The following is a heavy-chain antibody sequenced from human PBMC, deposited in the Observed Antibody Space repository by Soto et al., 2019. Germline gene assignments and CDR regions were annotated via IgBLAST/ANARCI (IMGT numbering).Heavy chain of an antibody. D-gene: IGHD5-18*01. V-gene: IGHV4-39*01. CDR2: IYYSGST. CDR1: GGSISSSSYY. J-gene: IGHJ4*02. CDR3: ARRLSPYSYGNEHYFDY. Sequence: NPSETLSLTCTVSGGSISSSSYYWGWIRQPPGKGLEWIGSIYYSGSTYYNPSLKSRVTISVDTSKNQFSLKLSSVTAADTAVYYCARRLSPYSYGNEHYFDYWGQGSLVTVSS.